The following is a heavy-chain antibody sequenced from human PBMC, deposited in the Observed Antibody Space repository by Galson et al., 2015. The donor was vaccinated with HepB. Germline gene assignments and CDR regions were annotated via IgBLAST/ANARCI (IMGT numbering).Heavy chain of an antibody. V-gene: IGHV1-2*02. CDR1: GYTFTGYY. CDR2: INPNSGGT. CDR3: ANLGTTGTTYGPAFDI. J-gene: IGHJ3*02. Sequence: SVKVSCKASGYTFTGYYMHWVRQAPGQGLEWMGWINPNSGGTNYAQKFQGRVTMTRDTSISTAYMELSRLRSDDTAVYYCANLGTTGTTYGPAFDIWGQGTMVTVSS. D-gene: IGHD1-1*01.